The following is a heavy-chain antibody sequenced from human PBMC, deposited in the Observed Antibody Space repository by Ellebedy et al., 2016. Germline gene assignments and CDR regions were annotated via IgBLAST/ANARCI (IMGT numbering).Heavy chain of an antibody. D-gene: IGHD6-13*01. Sequence: GESLKISCAASGFTLNNYAMTWLRQAEGEGLEWVSAISGDTATTYYADSVKGRFTISRDNSRNTLYLQMNSLRVEDTALYYCVKGASSGSWVTLEYWGQGALVTVSS. CDR2: ISGDTATT. CDR1: GFTLNNYA. V-gene: IGHV3-23*01. CDR3: VKGASSGSWVTLEY. J-gene: IGHJ4*02.